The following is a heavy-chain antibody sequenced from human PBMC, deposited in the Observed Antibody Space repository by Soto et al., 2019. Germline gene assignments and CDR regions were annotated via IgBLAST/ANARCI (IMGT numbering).Heavy chain of an antibody. Sequence: EVQLVESGGGLVKPGGSLRLSCAASGFTFSSYSMNWVRQAPGKGLEWVSSISSSSSYIYYADSVKGRFTISRDNAKNSLYLQMNILRAEDTAVYYCARDGCSGGSCSSNDAFDIWGQGTMVTVSS. V-gene: IGHV3-21*01. CDR2: ISSSSSYI. CDR3: ARDGCSGGSCSSNDAFDI. D-gene: IGHD2-15*01. J-gene: IGHJ3*02. CDR1: GFTFSSYS.